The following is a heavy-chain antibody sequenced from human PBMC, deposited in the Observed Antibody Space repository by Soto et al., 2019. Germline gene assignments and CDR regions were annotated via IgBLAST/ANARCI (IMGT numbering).Heavy chain of an antibody. CDR2: ISAYNGNT. CDR1: GYTFTSYG. Sequence: ASVKVSCKASGYTFTSYGISWVRQAPGQGLEWMGWISAYNGNTNYAQKLQGRVTMTTDTSTSTAYMELRSLRSDDTAVYYCARDEHDYGDQLLGNFDYWGQGTLVTVSS. J-gene: IGHJ4*02. V-gene: IGHV1-18*01. D-gene: IGHD4-17*01. CDR3: ARDEHDYGDQLLGNFDY.